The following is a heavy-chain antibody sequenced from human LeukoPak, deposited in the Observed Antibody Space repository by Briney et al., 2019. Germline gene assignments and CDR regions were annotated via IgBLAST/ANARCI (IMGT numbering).Heavy chain of an antibody. D-gene: IGHD3-22*01. Sequence: SETLSLTCTVSGGSISSGSYYWSWIRQPAGKGLEWIGRIYTSGSTNYNPSLKSRVTISVDTSKNQFSLKLSSVTAADTAVYYCARDSLDYYDTGGLDYWGQGTLVTVSS. CDR1: GGSISSGSYY. CDR2: IYTSGST. V-gene: IGHV4-61*02. CDR3: ARDSLDYYDTGGLDY. J-gene: IGHJ4*02.